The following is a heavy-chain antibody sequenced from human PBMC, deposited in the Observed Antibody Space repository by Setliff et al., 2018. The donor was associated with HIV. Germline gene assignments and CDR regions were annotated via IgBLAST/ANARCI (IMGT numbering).Heavy chain of an antibody. J-gene: IGHJ1*01. V-gene: IGHV3-64*04. CDR3: ARDSSSWSWAEYFQF. CDR1: GFIFSDRY. D-gene: IGHD6-13*01. CDR2: ISGNGGNT. Sequence: GGSLRLSCVASGFIFSDRYMHWVRQAPGKGLEYVSAISGNGGNTYYTDSVKGRFTISRDNAKNSLSLQMNSLRAEDTAVYYCARDSSSWSWAEYFQFWGQGTPVTVSS.